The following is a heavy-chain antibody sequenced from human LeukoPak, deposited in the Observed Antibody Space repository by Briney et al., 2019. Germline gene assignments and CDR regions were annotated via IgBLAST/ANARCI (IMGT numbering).Heavy chain of an antibody. CDR2: IDYSGST. CDR1: GGSVSSGSYY. J-gene: IGHJ4*02. D-gene: IGHD3-3*01. V-gene: IGHV4-61*01. CDR3: AREDF. Sequence: SETLSLTCTVSGGSVSSGSYYWSWIRQPPGKGLEWIGYIDYSGSTNYNPSLKSRVTISVDTSKNQFSLKLSSVTAADTAVYYCAREDFWGQGTLVTVSS.